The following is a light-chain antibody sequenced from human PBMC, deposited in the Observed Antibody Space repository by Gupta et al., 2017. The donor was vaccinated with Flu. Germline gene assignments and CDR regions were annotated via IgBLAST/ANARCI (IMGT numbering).Light chain of an antibody. CDR1: QSVATY. CDR3: QQRSSWPHT. CDR2: DAS. Sequence: PATLSLSPGERVTLSCRASQSVATYLAWYQHRPGQAPRLLIYDASDRATGIPDRFSGSGSGTDFTLTISSLEPEDFAVYYCQQRSSWPHTFGGGTNVEIK. V-gene: IGKV3-11*01. J-gene: IGKJ4*01.